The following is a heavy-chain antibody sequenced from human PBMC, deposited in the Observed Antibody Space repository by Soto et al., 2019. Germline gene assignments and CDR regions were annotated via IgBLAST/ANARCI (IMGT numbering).Heavy chain of an antibody. D-gene: IGHD4-17*01. J-gene: IGHJ4*02. CDR2: ISSSGGST. CDR1: GFTFSSYA. V-gene: IGHV3-23*01. Sequence: GGSLRLSCAASGFTFSSYAMSWVRLAPGKGLEWVSAISSSGGSTYYADSVKGRFTISRDNSKNTLYLQMNSLRAEDRAVYYCAKVYHYGDYVFDYWGQGTLVTVSS. CDR3: AKVYHYGDYVFDY.